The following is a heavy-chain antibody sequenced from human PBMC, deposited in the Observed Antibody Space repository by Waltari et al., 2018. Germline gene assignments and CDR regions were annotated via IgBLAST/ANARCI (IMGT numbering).Heavy chain of an antibody. V-gene: IGHV3-7*01. J-gene: IGHJ6*02. Sequence: EVQLVESGGGLVQPGGSLRLSCAASGFTFSSYWMSWVRQAPGKGLEWVANIKQDGSEKYYVDSVKGRFTISRDNAKNSLYLQMNSLRAEDTAVYYCERVSMGRGVMITFDYYGMDVWGQGTTVTVSS. D-gene: IGHD3-10*01. CDR1: GFTFSSYW. CDR2: IKQDGSEK. CDR3: ERVSMGRGVMITFDYYGMDV.